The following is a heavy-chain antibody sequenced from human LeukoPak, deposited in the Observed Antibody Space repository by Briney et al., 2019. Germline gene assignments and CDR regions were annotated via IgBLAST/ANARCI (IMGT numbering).Heavy chain of an antibody. J-gene: IGHJ6*02. CDR3: AKVHDYGDYVFYGMDV. CDR1: GFTFDDYA. Sequence: GGSLRLSCAASGFTFDDYAMHWVSQAPGKGLEWVSLISGDGGSTYYADSVKGRFTISRDNSKNSLYLQMNSLRTEDTALYYCAKVHDYGDYVFYGMDVWGQGTTVTVSS. CDR2: ISGDGGST. D-gene: IGHD4-17*01. V-gene: IGHV3-43*02.